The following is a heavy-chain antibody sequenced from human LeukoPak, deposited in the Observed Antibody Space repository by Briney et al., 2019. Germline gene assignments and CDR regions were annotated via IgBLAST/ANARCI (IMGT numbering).Heavy chain of an antibody. D-gene: IGHD2-21*01. CDR2: IYYSGSP. V-gene: IGHV4-31*03. CDR3: ARRVIGPSYYFDY. CDR1: GGSISSGGYY. J-gene: IGHJ4*02. Sequence: PSHTLSLTCTFSGGSISSGGYYWSWIRQHPGKGLEWIGYIYYSGSPYYNPSLKSRLTISVDTSKNQFSLKLSSVTAAETAVYYCARRVIGPSYYFDYWGQGSLVTVSS.